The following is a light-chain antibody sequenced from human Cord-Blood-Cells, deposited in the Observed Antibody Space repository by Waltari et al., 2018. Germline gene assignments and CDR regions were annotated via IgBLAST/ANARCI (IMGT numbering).Light chain of an antibody. CDR1: QSISSY. Sequence: DMQVTQPPSSLSASVGARVTITCRASQSISSYLNWYQQKPGKAPELLIYAASSLQSGVPSRFSGSGSGTDFTLTISSLQPEDFATYYCQQSYSTPLTFGGGTKVEIK. CDR3: QQSYSTPLT. V-gene: IGKV1-39*01. J-gene: IGKJ4*01. CDR2: AAS.